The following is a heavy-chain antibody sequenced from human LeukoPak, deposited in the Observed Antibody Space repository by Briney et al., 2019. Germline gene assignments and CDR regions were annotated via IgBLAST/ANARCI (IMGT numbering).Heavy chain of an antibody. CDR2: IYYSGST. V-gene: IGHV4-31*03. CDR3: ARDNTRGYEDY. D-gene: IGHD5-12*01. CDR1: GGSISSGGYY. Sequence: SQTLCLTCTVSGGSISSGGYYWSWIRQHAGKGLEWIGYIYYSGSTYYNPSLKSRVTISVDTSKNQFSLKLSSVTAADTAVYYCARDNTRGYEDYWGQGTLVTVSS. J-gene: IGHJ4*02.